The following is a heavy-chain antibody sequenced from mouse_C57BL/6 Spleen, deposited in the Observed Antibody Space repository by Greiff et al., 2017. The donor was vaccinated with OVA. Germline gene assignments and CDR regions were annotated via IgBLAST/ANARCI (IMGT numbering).Heavy chain of an antibody. V-gene: IGHV1-39*01. D-gene: IGHD2-4*01. CDR1: GYSFTDYN. Sequence: VQLKQSGPELVKPGASVKISCKASGYSFTDYNMNWVKQSNGKSLEWIGVINPNYGTTSYNQKFKGKATLTVDQSSSAAYMQLNSLTSEDSAVYYCARSEDYDDWYFDVWGTGTTVTVSS. J-gene: IGHJ1*03. CDR2: INPNYGTT. CDR3: ARSEDYDDWYFDV.